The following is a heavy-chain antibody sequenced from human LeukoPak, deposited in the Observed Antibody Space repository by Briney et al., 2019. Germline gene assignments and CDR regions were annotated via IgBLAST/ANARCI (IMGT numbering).Heavy chain of an antibody. CDR1: GFTFSIYW. CDR3: ARGGYYYDSSGYYDLDY. Sequence: GGSLRLSCAASGFTFSIYWMSWVRQAPGKGLEWVSSISSSSSYIYYTDSVKGRFTISRDNAKNSLYLQMNSLRAEDTAVYYCARGGYYYDSSGYYDLDYWGQGTLVTVSS. V-gene: IGHV3-21*01. CDR2: ISSSSSYI. D-gene: IGHD3-22*01. J-gene: IGHJ4*02.